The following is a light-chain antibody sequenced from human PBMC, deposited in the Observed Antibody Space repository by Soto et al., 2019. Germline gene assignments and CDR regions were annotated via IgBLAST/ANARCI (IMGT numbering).Light chain of an antibody. CDR2: GNS. Sequence: QSVRTQPPSVSGAPGQRVTISCSASSSNIGAGYDVHWYQQLPGTAPKLLIYGNSNRPSGVPDRFSGSKSGTSASLAITGLQAEDEADYYCQSYDSSLSGVVCGGGTKVTVL. CDR1: SSNIGAGYD. V-gene: IGLV1-40*01. CDR3: QSYDSSLSGVV. J-gene: IGLJ2*01.